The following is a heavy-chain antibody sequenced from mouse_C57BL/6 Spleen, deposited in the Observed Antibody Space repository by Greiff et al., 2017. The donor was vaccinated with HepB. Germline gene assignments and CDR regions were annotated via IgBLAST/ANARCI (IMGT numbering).Heavy chain of an antibody. D-gene: IGHD2-10*01. V-gene: IGHV7-3*01. J-gene: IGHJ2*01. CDR3: ARYPYYFYFDY. CDR2: IRNKANGYTT. Sequence: DVQLQESGGGLVQPGGSLSLSCAASGFTFTDYYMSWVRQPPGKALEWLGFIRNKANGYTTEYSASVKGRFTISRDNSQSILYLQMNALRAEDSATYYCARYPYYFYFDYWGQGTTLTVSS. CDR1: GFTFTDYY.